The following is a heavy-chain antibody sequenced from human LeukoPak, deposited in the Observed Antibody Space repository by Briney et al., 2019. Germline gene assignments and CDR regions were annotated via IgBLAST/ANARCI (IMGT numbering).Heavy chain of an antibody. CDR3: ATYYDILTGYYFY. CDR1: GFSFSSYG. V-gene: IGHV3-30*02. J-gene: IGHJ4*02. D-gene: IGHD3-9*01. CDR2: IRYDAGNK. Sequence: PGGSLRLSCAASGFSFSSYGMHWVRQAPAKGLEWVAFIRYDAGNKYYADSMKGRFTISRDNSKNTLYLQVNSLRAEDTAVYYCATYYDILTGYYFYWGQGTLVTVSS.